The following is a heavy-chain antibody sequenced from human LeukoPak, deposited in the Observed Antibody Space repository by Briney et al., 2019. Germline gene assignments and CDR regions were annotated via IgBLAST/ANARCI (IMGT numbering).Heavy chain of an antibody. D-gene: IGHD2-21*01. CDR1: GYTFTGYY. V-gene: IGHV1-2*02. CDR3: AGPGENCGGDCWSTFFDY. J-gene: IGHJ4*02. CDR2: INPNSGGT. Sequence: ASVKVSCKASGYTFTGYYMHWVRQAPGQGLEWMGWINPNSGGTNYAQKFQGRVTMTRDTSISTAYMELSRLRSEDTAVYYCAGPGENCGGDCWSTFFDYWGQGTLVTVSS.